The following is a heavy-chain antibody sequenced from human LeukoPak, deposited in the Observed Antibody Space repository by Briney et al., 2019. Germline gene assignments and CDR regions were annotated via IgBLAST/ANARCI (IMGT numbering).Heavy chain of an antibody. Sequence: ASVKVSCKASGYTFTSYGISWVRQAPGQGLEWMGWISAYNGNTNYAQKLQGRVTMTTDTSTSTAYMELRSLRSDDTAVYYCAREGTVTNTYYYYYMDVWGKGTTVTVSS. V-gene: IGHV1-18*01. CDR2: ISAYNGNT. J-gene: IGHJ6*03. CDR3: AREGTVTNTYYYYYMDV. D-gene: IGHD4-11*01. CDR1: GYTFTSYG.